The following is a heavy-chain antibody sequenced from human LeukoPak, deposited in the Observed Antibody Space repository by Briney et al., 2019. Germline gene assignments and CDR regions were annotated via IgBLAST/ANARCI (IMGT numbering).Heavy chain of an antibody. Sequence: SETLSLTSAVSGYSISRGYYWNWIRQFPGKGLEWIGSISHSGSTSYNPSLKRRITISLGTSKNQFSLRLISVTAADSALYYCARGEVGEFDYWGQGRLVIVSS. V-gene: IGHV4-38-2*01. CDR2: ISHSGST. CDR1: GYSISRGYY. D-gene: IGHD3-10*01. J-gene: IGHJ4*02. CDR3: ARGEVGEFDY.